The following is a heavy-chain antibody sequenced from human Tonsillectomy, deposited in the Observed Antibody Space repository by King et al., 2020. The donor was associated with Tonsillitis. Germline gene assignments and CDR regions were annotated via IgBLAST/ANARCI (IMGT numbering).Heavy chain of an antibody. CDR3: ARRDGALDYYYYGMDV. D-gene: IGHD4-17*01. Sequence: QLVQSGGGVVQPGRSLRLSCAASGFTFSSYAMHWVRQGPGKGLEGVAVISFDGSNKYYADSVKVRFTISRDNSKKTLYLQMNSLRPEDTAVYYCARRDGALDYYYYGMDVWGQGTTVTVSS. CDR2: ISFDGSNK. V-gene: IGHV3-30-3*01. J-gene: IGHJ6*02. CDR1: GFTFSSYA.